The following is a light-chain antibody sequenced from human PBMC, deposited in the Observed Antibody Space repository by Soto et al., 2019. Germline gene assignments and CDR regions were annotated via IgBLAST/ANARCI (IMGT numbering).Light chain of an antibody. CDR1: SSDVGGYNH. J-gene: IGLJ1*01. CDR2: DVG. CDR3: SSYTSINTYV. V-gene: IGLV2-14*01. Sequence: QSVLTQPASVSGSPGQSIAISCTGTSSDVGGYNHVSWYQQHPGKAPKLMIYDVGNRPSGVSNRFSGSKSGNTASLTISGLQAEDEADYYCSSYTSINTYVFGTGNKVTVL.